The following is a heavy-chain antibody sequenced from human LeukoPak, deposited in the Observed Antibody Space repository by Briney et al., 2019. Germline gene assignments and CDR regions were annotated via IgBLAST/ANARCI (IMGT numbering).Heavy chain of an antibody. CDR3: ARVRVGITSYDF. Sequence: PSETLSLTCTVSGDSMSGYYWSWIRQPAGKGLEWIGRIYTTGSTNHNPSLKSRVTMSVDTSKNQFSLKLSSVTAADTAVYYCARVRVGITSYDFWGLGALVTVSS. V-gene: IGHV4-4*07. D-gene: IGHD1-26*01. J-gene: IGHJ4*02. CDR2: IYTTGST. CDR1: GDSMSGYY.